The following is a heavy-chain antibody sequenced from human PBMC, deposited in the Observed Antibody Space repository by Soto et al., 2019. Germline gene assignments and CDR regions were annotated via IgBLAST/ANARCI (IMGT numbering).Heavy chain of an antibody. V-gene: IGHV3-21*06. CDR3: ARSEGHDYGDQYYYFGMDV. Sequence: EVQLVESGGGLVKPGGSLRLSCAASGFTFSSYSMNWVRQAPGEGLEWVSSISSSSSYIYYAGSLKGRFTISRDNAKNSLDQQINSLTAEDTAVYYCARSEGHDYGDQYYYFGMDVWGQGTTVTVSS. CDR1: GFTFSSYS. CDR2: ISSSSSYI. D-gene: IGHD4-17*01. J-gene: IGHJ6*02.